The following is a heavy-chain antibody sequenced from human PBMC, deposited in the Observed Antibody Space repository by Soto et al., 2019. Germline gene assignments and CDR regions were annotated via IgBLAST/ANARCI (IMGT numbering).Heavy chain of an antibody. CDR2: IYHSGST. CDR3: ARDTGSGAYYDILTGYFKTSDAFDI. V-gene: IGHV4-4*02. Sequence: QVQLQESGPGLVKPSGTLSLTCAVSSGSISSSNWWSWVRQPPGKGLEWIGEIYHSGSTNYNPSLKCRVTISVNKSKNQFPLKLSSVTAADTAVYYCARDTGSGAYYDILTGYFKTSDAFDIWGQGTMVTVSS. CDR1: SGSISSSNW. J-gene: IGHJ3*02. D-gene: IGHD3-9*01.